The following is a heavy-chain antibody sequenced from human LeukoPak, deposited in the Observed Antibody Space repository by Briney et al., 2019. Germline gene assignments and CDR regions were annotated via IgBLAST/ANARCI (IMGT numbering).Heavy chain of an antibody. J-gene: IGHJ4*02. Sequence: GASVKVSCKASGYTFTSYGICWVRQAPGQGLEWMGWISAYNGNTNYAQKLQGRVTMTTDTSTSTAYMELRSLRSDDTAVYYCARAPYYYDSSGYYLPFDYWGQGTLVTVSS. D-gene: IGHD3-22*01. CDR2: ISAYNGNT. V-gene: IGHV1-18*01. CDR3: ARAPYYYDSSGYYLPFDY. CDR1: GYTFTSYG.